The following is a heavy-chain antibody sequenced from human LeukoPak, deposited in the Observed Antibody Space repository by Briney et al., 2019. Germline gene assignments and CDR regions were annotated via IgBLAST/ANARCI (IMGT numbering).Heavy chain of an antibody. CDR2: ISGHNGDR. Sequence: GASVKVSCRASGYTFSNYGISWVRQAPGQGLEWMGWISGHNGDRSCAQKVQGRVTMTTDTSTTTAYMEQRNLRSDDTAVYYCARAPLAGATRVDYWGQGTLVTVSS. J-gene: IGHJ4*02. D-gene: IGHD1-26*01. CDR1: GYTFSNYG. V-gene: IGHV1-18*01. CDR3: ARAPLAGATRVDY.